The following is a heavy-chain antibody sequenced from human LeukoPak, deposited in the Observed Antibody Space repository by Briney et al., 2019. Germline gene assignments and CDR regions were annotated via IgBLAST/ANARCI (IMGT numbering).Heavy chain of an antibody. J-gene: IGHJ4*02. Sequence: GGSLRLSCAASGFPFRNYDMHWVRQPTGRGLEWVSGISTTGDPYYPDSVKGRFTISRENGKNSLYLQMNSLRVGDTAVYYCARGNVSGWAFDYWGRGTLVTVSS. CDR1: GFPFRNYD. CDR3: ARGNVSGWAFDY. CDR2: ISTTGDP. V-gene: IGHV3-13*05. D-gene: IGHD3-10*01.